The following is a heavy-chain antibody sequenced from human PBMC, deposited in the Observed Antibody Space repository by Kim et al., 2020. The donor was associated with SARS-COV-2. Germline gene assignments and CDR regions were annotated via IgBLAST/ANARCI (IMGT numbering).Heavy chain of an antibody. Sequence: TKDSQKFQGRVTMTRDTSISTAYMVLSRLRSDDTAVYYCARNHVGDAFDIWGQGTMVTVSS. J-gene: IGHJ3*02. CDR3: ARNHVGDAFDI. D-gene: IGHD1-26*01. CDR2: T. V-gene: IGHV1-2*02.